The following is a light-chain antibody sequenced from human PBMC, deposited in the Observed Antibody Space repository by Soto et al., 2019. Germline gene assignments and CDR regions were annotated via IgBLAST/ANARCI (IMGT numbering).Light chain of an antibody. CDR2: DAS. J-gene: IGKJ5*01. V-gene: IGKV3-11*01. CDR3: QQRSNWPSIT. Sequence: EIVMTQSPATLSVSPGEIATLSCRASQSVSSYLAWYQQKPGQAPRLLIYDASNRATGIPARFSGSGSGTDFTLTISSLEPEDFAVYYCQQRSNWPSITFGQGTRLEIK. CDR1: QSVSSY.